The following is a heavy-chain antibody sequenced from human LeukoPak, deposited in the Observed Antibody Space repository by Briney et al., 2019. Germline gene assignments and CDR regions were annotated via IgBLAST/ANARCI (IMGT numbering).Heavy chain of an antibody. J-gene: IGHJ6*03. CDR2: IYHSGNT. Sequence: KPSETLSLTCTVSDYSISSGYYWGWIRQPPGKGLEWIGNIYHSGNTYYKSSLKSRVTISVDTSKNQFSLKLNSVTAADTAVYYCAREMYYYGSGSQEYYYYMDVWGKGTTVTVSS. CDR1: DYSISSGYY. V-gene: IGHV4-38-2*02. CDR3: AREMYYYGSGSQEYYYYMDV. D-gene: IGHD3-10*01.